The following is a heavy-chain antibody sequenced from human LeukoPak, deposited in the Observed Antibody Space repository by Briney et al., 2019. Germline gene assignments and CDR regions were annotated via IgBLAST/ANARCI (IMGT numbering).Heavy chain of an antibody. D-gene: IGHD3-3*01. CDR2: INHSGST. V-gene: IGHV4-34*01. J-gene: IGHJ4*02. CDR1: GGSFSGYY. Sequence: SETLSLTCAVYGGSFSGYYWSWIRQPPGKGLEWIGEINHSGSTNYNPSLKSRVTISVDTSKNQFSLKLSSVTAADTAVYYCARALAFYDFWSGYYHSSGIDYWGQGTLVTVSS. CDR3: ARALAFYDFWSGYYHSSGIDY.